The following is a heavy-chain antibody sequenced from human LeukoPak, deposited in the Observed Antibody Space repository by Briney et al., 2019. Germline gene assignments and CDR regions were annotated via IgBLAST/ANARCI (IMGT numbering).Heavy chain of an antibody. CDR3: ARGVGATESTAGYYYYMDV. J-gene: IGHJ6*03. CDR1: GGFISNYY. Sequence: SETLSLTCTVSGGFISNYYWSWIRQPAGKGLEWIGRIYTSGSTNYNPSLKSRVTISVDTSKNQFSLKLSSVTAADTAVYYCARGVGATESTAGYYYYMDVWGKGTTVTISS. D-gene: IGHD1-26*01. V-gene: IGHV4-4*07. CDR2: IYTSGST.